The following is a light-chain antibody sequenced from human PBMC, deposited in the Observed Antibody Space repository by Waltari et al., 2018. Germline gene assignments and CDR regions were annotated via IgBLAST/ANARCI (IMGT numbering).Light chain of an antibody. J-gene: IGKJ5*01. CDR2: KVS. Sequence: DAGLTQSPLSLPVTPGQSASLACRSSQSLVYTDGISYLNWFHQRPGQAPRRLIYKVSNRDSRVPDRFSGSGSGTDFTLMISSVEADDVGVYFCMQATHWPVTFGQGTRLEIK. V-gene: IGKV2-30*01. CDR1: QSLVYTDGISY. CDR3: MQATHWPVT.